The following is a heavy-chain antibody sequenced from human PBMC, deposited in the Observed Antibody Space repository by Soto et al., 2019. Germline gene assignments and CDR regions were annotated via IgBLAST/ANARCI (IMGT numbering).Heavy chain of an antibody. CDR1: GFSFSSYD. V-gene: IGHV3-64*01. Sequence: EEQLVQSGGGLVQPGGSLRLSCAASGFSFSSYDLFWVRQAPGKGLKYVSAVSRNGINTYYANSVKGRFTISRDNSKNIMYLQMGTLRAEDMAVYYCAITYYDFDVWGKGTTVIVSS. J-gene: IGHJ6*04. D-gene: IGHD3-3*01. CDR3: AITYYDFDV. CDR2: VSRNGINT.